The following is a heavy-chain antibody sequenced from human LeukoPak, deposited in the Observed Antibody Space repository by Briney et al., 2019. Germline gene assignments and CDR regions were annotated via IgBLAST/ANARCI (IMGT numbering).Heavy chain of an antibody. J-gene: IGHJ6*04. CDR3: ARGRDYDILTGRHYYGMDV. Sequence: SETLSLTCAVYGGSFSGYYWSRIRQPPGKGLEWIGEINHSGSTNYNPSLKSRVTISVDTSKNQFSLKLSSVTAADTAVYYCARGRDYDILTGRHYYGMDVWGKGTTVTVSS. V-gene: IGHV4-34*01. D-gene: IGHD3-9*01. CDR1: GGSFSGYY. CDR2: INHSGST.